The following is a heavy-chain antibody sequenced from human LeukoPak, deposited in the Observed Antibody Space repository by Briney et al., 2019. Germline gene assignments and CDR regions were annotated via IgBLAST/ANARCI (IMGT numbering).Heavy chain of an antibody. D-gene: IGHD3-16*01. J-gene: IGHJ5*02. Sequence: SVKVSCKTSGFTFRSSAIQWVRQARGQRLEWIGWIVVGSGATSYAHYLQERLTITRDMSTGTAYLELSGLRSEDTGIYYCAAETYTDSCCWFDPWGQGTPVTVSS. CDR3: AAETYTDSCCWFDP. V-gene: IGHV1-58*02. CDR2: IVVGSGAT. CDR1: GFTFRSSA.